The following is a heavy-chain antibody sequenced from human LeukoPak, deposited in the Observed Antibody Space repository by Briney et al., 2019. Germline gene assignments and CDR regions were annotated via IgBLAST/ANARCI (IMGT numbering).Heavy chain of an antibody. CDR1: GYTFTGSY. D-gene: IGHD5-12*01. J-gene: IGHJ4*02. CDR3: ASYPRYMSSPPFDY. CDR2: INPNTGGT. V-gene: IGHV1-2*02. Sequence: GASVKVSCKASGYTFTGSYMHWVRQAPGQGLEWMGWINPNTGGTNYAQKFQGRVTMTRDTAISTAYMELGRLTSDDTAVYYCASYPRYMSSPPFDYWGQGTLVTVSS.